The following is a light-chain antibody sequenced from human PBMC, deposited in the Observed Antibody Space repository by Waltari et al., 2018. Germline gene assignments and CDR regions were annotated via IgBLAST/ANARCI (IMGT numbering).Light chain of an antibody. Sequence: ISCTGTSSDVGGYNYVSWYQQHPGKAPKLMIYDVSNRPSGVSNRFSGSKSGNTASLTISGLQAEDEADYYCSSYTSSNTLGFGTGTKVTVL. J-gene: IGLJ1*01. CDR2: DVS. CDR1: SSDVGGYNY. CDR3: SSYTSSNTLG. V-gene: IGLV2-14*03.